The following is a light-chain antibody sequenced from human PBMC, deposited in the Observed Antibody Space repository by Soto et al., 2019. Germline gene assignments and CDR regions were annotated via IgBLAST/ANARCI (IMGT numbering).Light chain of an antibody. CDR3: QQFYNYWT. V-gene: IGKV1-5*03. CDR1: QSISNF. CDR2: KGS. J-gene: IGKJ1*01. Sequence: DIQMTPSPSTLSASIGDRVTITCGASQSISNFLASFQQTPGKAPKLLIYKGSTLESGVPSRFSGSGSGTDFTLTISSLQPDDFATYYCQQFYNYWTFGQGTKVEI.